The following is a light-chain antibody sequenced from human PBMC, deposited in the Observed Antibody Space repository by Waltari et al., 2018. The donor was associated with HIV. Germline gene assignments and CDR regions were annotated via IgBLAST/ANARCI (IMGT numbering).Light chain of an antibody. V-gene: IGLV2-14*01. CDR1: SNDMSTYTY. CDR2: DAN. Sequence: QSALTQPASASGSLGQSITIPSVGTSNDMSTYTYVPWYQPHPPKPPRLVIYDANTPPSGVPFRFSGAKSVNTASLTISGLQAEDEADYYCTSYISSSTLLFGGGTKVTVL. J-gene: IGLJ3*02. CDR3: TSYISSSTLL.